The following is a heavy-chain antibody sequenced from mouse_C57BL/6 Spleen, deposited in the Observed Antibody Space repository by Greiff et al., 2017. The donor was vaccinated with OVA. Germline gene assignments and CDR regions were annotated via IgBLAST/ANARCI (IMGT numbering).Heavy chain of an antibody. V-gene: IGHV1-55*01. CDR2: IYPGRGST. Sequence: GAELVKPGASVKMSCKASGYTFTSYWITWVKQRPGQGLEWIGDIYPGRGSTNYNEKFKSKATLTVATSSSTAYMQLSSLTSEDSAVYYCAREDAMDYWGQGTSGTVSS. CDR3: AREDAMDY. CDR1: GYTFTSYW. J-gene: IGHJ4*01.